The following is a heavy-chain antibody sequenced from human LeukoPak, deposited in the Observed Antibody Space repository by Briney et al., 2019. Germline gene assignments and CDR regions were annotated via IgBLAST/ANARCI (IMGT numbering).Heavy chain of an antibody. CDR1: GFTFSSYG. V-gene: IGHV3-30*02. CDR2: IRYDGSNK. J-gene: IGHJ4*02. CDR3: ARGVRASLGY. D-gene: IGHD2-8*01. Sequence: GGSLRLSCAASGFTFSSYGMHWVRQAPGKGLEWVAFIRYDGSNKYYADSVKGRFTISRDNSKNTLYLQMNSLRAEDTAVYYCARGVRASLGYWGQGTLVTVSS.